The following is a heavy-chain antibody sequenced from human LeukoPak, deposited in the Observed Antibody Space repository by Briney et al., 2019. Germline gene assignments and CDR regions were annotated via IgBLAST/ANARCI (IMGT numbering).Heavy chain of an antibody. CDR2: ISSSSSYI. V-gene: IGHV3-21*01. Sequence: GGSLRLSCAASGFTFSSYSMNWVRQAPGKGLEWVSSISSSSSYIYYADSVKGRFTISRDNAKNSLYLQMNSLRAEDTAVYYCASVNYYDSSGYYGWGQGTLVTVSS. D-gene: IGHD3-22*01. J-gene: IGHJ4*02. CDR3: ASVNYYDSSGYYG. CDR1: GFTFSSYS.